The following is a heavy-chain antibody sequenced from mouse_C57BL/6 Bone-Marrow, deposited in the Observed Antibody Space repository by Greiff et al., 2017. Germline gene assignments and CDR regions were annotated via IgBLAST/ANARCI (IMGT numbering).Heavy chain of an antibody. J-gene: IGHJ4*01. D-gene: IGHD1-1*01. Sequence: VHLVESGAELVRPGTSVKMSCKASGYTFTNYWIGWAKQRPGHGLEWIGDIYPGGGYTNYNETFKGKATLTADKSSSTAYMQFSSLTSEDSAIYYCARWGYYGSSPYYYAMDYWGQGTSVTVSS. CDR1: GYTFTNYW. CDR3: ARWGYYGSSPYYYAMDY. CDR2: IYPGGGYT. V-gene: IGHV1-63*01.